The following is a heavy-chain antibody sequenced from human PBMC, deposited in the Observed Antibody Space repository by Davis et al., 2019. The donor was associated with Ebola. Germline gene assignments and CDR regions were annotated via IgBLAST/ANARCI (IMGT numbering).Heavy chain of an antibody. CDR2: IYSGGST. CDR3: ARGLWASYGSGLPKYFDI. D-gene: IGHD3-10*01. Sequence: GGSLTLSCAASGFTVSSNYMSWVRQAPGKGLEWVSVIYSGGSTYYADSVKGRFTISIDNSKNTVYLQMNSLRPEETAVYYCARGLWASYGSGLPKYFDIWGQGTSVAVAS. V-gene: IGHV3-53*05. CDR1: GFTVSSNY. J-gene: IGHJ4*02.